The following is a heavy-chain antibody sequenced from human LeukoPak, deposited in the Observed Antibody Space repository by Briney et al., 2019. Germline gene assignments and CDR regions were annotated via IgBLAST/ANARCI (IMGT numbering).Heavy chain of an antibody. J-gene: IGHJ4*02. Sequence: SETLSLTCTVSGGSISSSSYYWGWIRQPPGKALEWIGSIYHSGSTYYNPSLKSRVTISVDTSKNQFSLKLSSVTAADTAVYYCARDLRGGYYDSSGYYSLGYWGQGTLVTVSS. D-gene: IGHD3-22*01. CDR3: ARDLRGGYYDSSGYYSLGY. CDR2: IYHSGST. CDR1: GGSISSSSYY. V-gene: IGHV4-39*07.